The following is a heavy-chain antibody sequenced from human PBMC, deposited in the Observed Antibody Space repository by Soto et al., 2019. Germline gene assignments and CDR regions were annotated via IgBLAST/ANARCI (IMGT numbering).Heavy chain of an antibody. V-gene: IGHV4-39*01. CDR2: IFYSGST. CDR1: GGSISTSRSY. J-gene: IGHJ5*02. Sequence: PSETQSLTCNVSGGSISTSRSYWAWIRQPPGKGLEWLANIFYSGSTYYNPSLASRVTVSVDTSKNEFSLKLRSVTAADTAVYYCARQPTTGDTDLWFDPWGQGTLVTVSS. CDR3: ARQPTTGDTDLWFDP. D-gene: IGHD2-21*01.